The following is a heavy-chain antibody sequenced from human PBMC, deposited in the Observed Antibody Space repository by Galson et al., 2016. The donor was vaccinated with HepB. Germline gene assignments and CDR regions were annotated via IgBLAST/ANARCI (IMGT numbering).Heavy chain of an antibody. CDR2: INYVGRT. V-gene: IGHV4-34*10. CDR3: AGDFKVVSARSGLGY. CDR1: GASLRDYY. Sequence: SETLSLTCAVSGASLRDYYWSWVRQPPGMGLQWIGEINYVGRTNYSPSLKSRVTISINMSKNQFYLNLGSVSAADTAVYYCAGDFKVVSARSGLGYWGQGTLVIVSS. D-gene: IGHD2-21*02. J-gene: IGHJ4*02.